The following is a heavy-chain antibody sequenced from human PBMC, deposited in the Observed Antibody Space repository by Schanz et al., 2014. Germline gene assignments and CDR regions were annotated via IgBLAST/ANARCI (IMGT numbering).Heavy chain of an antibody. Sequence: QVQLVQSGAEVKKPGASVKVSCKASGYTFTSYGINWVRQAPGQGLEWMGWISASNGNTNYAQKLQGRVTMTTDTSTNTAYMELTSLRSDDTAVYYCARDQSPYTNSTDVRYFDYWGQGSLVTVSS. D-gene: IGHD6-6*01. CDR2: ISASNGNT. CDR1: GYTFTSYG. J-gene: IGHJ4*02. CDR3: ARDQSPYTNSTDVRYFDY. V-gene: IGHV1-18*01.